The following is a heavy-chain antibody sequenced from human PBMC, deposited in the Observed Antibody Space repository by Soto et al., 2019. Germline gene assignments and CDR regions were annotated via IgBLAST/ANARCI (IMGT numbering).Heavy chain of an antibody. J-gene: IGHJ4*02. CDR3: ARACDYGDYLGEFDY. CDR1: GGTFSSYA. Sequence: ASVKVSCKASGGTFSSYAISWVRQAPGQGLEWMGGIIPIFGTANYAQKFQGRVTITADESTSTAYMELSSLRSEDTAVYYCARACDYGDYLGEFDYWGQGTLVTVSS. D-gene: IGHD4-17*01. V-gene: IGHV1-69*13. CDR2: IIPIFGTA.